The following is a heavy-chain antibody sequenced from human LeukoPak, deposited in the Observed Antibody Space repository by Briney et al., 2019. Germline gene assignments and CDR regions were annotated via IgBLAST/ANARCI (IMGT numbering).Heavy chain of an antibody. V-gene: IGHV4-59*01. J-gene: IGHJ4*02. Sequence: PSETLSLTCTVSGGSISTYYWTWIRQPPGKGLEWIGYISYSGSTNYNPSLKSRVTFSVDTSKNQFSLKLSSVTAADTAVYYCARGADSSGYYSIFYFDYWGQGTLVTVSS. CDR2: ISYSGST. D-gene: IGHD3-22*01. CDR1: GGSISTYY. CDR3: ARGADSSGYYSIFYFDY.